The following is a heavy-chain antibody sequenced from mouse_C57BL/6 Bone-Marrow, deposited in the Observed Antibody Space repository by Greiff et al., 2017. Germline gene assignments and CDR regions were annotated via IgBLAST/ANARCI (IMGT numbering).Heavy chain of an antibody. CDR3: ANHYYGLDY. D-gene: IGHD1-2*01. V-gene: IGHV1-19*01. CDR2: INPYNGGT. J-gene: IGHJ2*01. Sequence: VQLQQSGPELVKPGASVKIPCKASGYTFTDYYMNWVKQSHGKSLEWIGVINPYNGGTSYNQKFKGKDTLTVDKSSSTAYMELNSLTSEDSAVYYCANHYYGLDYWGQGTTLTVAS. CDR1: GYTFTDYY.